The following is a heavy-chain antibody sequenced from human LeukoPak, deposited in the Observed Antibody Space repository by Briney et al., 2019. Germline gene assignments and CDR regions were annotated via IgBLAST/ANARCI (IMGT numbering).Heavy chain of an antibody. V-gene: IGHV3-30-3*01. J-gene: IGHJ6*02. CDR2: ISYDGSNK. CDR3: ARGGNYYGSGSYYKGGLYKKNYYYYGMDV. CDR1: GFTFSSYA. D-gene: IGHD3-10*01. Sequence: GGSLRLSCAASGFTFSSYAMHWVRQAPGKGLEWVAVISYDGSNKYYADSVKGRFTISRDNSKNTLYLQMNSLRAEDTAVYYCARGGNYYGSGSYYKGGLYKKNYYYYGMDVWGQGTTVTVSS.